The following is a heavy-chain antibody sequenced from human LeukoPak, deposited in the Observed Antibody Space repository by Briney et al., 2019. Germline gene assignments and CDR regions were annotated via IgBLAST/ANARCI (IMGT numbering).Heavy chain of an antibody. J-gene: IGHJ4*02. CDR3: AKQEVYYYDSSGYFSY. CDR2: ISGSGGST. D-gene: IGHD3-22*01. Sequence: GGSLRLSCAASGFTFSSYAMSWVRQAPGKGLEWVSAISGSGGSTYYADSVKGRFTISRDNSKNTLYLQMNSLRAEDTAVYYCAKQEVYYYDSSGYFSYWGQGTLVTVSS. V-gene: IGHV3-23*01. CDR1: GFTFSSYA.